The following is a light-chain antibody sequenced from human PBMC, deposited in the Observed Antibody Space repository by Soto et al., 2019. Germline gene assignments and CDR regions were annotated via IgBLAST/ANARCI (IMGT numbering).Light chain of an antibody. CDR3: QQYGKSPRT. V-gene: IGKV3-11*01. Sequence: IVMPQSPATLSLSPGERATLSCRASQSVRSYVAWYQQKPGQAHRLLSDDASTRATGIPARFSGSGAGTDCTRTSSRLEPEDFAVYDCQQYGKSPRTFGQGTKVEI. J-gene: IGKJ1*01. CDR2: DAS. CDR1: QSVRSY.